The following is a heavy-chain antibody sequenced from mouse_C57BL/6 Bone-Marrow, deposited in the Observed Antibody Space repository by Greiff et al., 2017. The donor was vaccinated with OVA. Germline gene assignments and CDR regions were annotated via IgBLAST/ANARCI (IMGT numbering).Heavy chain of an antibody. CDR2: ISDGGSYT. Sequence: DVQLVESGGGLVKPGGSLKLSCAASGFTFSSYAMSWVRQTPEKRLEWVATISDGGSYTYYPDNVKGRFTISRDNAKNNLYLQMSHLKSEDTAMYYCARDPYYYGSSWYAYWGQGTLVTVSA. V-gene: IGHV5-4*01. CDR1: GFTFSSYA. CDR3: ARDPYYYGSSWYAY. J-gene: IGHJ3*01. D-gene: IGHD1-1*01.